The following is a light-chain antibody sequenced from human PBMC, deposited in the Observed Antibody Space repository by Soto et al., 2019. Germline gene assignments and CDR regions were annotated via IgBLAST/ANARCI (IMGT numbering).Light chain of an antibody. CDR2: YDS. Sequence: SYELTQPPSVSVAPEKTATITCGGDNIGINAVHWYQQKPGQAPLLVVYYDSDRPSGIPERFSGSTSGNTATLTISRVEAGDEADYYCQLWNSSSDQGVFGGGPKLTVL. CDR1: NIGINA. J-gene: IGLJ3*02. CDR3: QLWNSSSDQGV. V-gene: IGLV3-21*04.